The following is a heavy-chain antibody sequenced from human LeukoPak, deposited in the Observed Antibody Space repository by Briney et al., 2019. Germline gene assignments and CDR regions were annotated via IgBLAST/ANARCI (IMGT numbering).Heavy chain of an antibody. D-gene: IGHD3-3*01. CDR3: ARGRRFFGVVNPPFDY. J-gene: IGHJ4*02. CDR1: GGSFSGYY. CDR2: INHSGST. Sequence: PSETLSLTCAVYGGSFSGYYWSWIRQPPGKGLEWIGEINHSGSTNYNPSLKSRVTISVDTSKNQFSLKLSSVTAADTAVYYCARGRRFFGVVNPPFDYWGQGTLVTVSS. V-gene: IGHV4-34*01.